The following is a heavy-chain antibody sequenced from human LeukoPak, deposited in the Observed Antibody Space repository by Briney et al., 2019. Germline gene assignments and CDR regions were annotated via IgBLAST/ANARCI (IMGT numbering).Heavy chain of an antibody. CDR3: ARWSGSYPYNFGY. Sequence: SETLSLTCAVSGGSISSSNWWSWVRQPPGKGLEWIGEIYHSGSTNYSPSLKSRVTISVDKSKNQFSLKLSSVTAADTAVYYCARWSGSYPYNFGYWGQGTLVTVSS. V-gene: IGHV4-4*02. CDR2: IYHSGST. CDR1: GGSISSSNW. J-gene: IGHJ4*02. D-gene: IGHD1-26*01.